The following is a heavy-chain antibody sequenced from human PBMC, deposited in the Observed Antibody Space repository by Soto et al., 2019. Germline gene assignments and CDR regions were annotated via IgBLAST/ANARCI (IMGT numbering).Heavy chain of an antibody. J-gene: IGHJ6*02. CDR2: ISYDGSNK. V-gene: IGHV3-30-3*01. CDR1: GFTFSSYA. D-gene: IGHD1-20*01. Sequence: VGSLRLSCAASGFTFSSYAMHWVRQAPGKGLEWVAVISYDGSNKYYADSVKGRFTISRDNSKNTLYLQMNSLRAEDTAVYYCARGLNNWNDRYYYYGMDVWGQGTTVTVSS. CDR3: ARGLNNWNDRYYYYGMDV.